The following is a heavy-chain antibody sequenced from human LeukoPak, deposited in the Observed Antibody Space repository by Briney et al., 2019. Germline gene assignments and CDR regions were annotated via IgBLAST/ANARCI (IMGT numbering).Heavy chain of an antibody. CDR2: ISSSGGTI. CDR1: GFTFGDYY. CDR3: AKDYGGDYFGRRHGVFDY. J-gene: IGHJ4*02. Sequence: PGGSLRLSCAGSGFTFGDYYMSWIRQAPGKGLEWVSYISSSGGTIYYADSVKGRFTISRDNAKNSLYLQMNSLRAEDTALYYCAKDYGGDYFGRRHGVFDYWGQGTLVTVSS. D-gene: IGHD4-17*01. V-gene: IGHV3-11*01.